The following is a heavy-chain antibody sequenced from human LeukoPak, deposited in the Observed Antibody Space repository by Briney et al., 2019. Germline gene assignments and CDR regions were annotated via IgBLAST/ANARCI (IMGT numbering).Heavy chain of an antibody. CDR3: ARAIKRSGSYSYFDY. CDR1: GGSFSGYY. CDR2: INWNGGST. J-gene: IGHJ4*02. D-gene: IGHD1-26*01. Sequence: ETLSLTCAVYGGSFSGYYWSLIRQPPGKGLEWVSGINWNGGSTGYADSVKGRFTISRDNAKNSLYLQMNSLRAEDTALYHCARAIKRSGSYSYFDYWGQGTLVTVSS. V-gene: IGHV3-20*01.